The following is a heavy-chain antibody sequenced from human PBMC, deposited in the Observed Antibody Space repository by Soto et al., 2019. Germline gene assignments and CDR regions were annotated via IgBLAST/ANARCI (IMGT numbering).Heavy chain of an antibody. J-gene: IGHJ5*02. CDR3: VRVTGTTAWFDP. D-gene: IGHD1-7*01. CDR2: IYYSGST. V-gene: IGHV4-59*01. CDR1: GGSISSYY. Sequence: SETLSLTCTVSGGSISSYYWSWIRQPPGKGLEWIGYIYYSGSTNYNPSLKSRVTISVDTSKNQFSLKLSSVTAADTAVYYCVRVTGTTAWFDPWGQGTLVTVSS.